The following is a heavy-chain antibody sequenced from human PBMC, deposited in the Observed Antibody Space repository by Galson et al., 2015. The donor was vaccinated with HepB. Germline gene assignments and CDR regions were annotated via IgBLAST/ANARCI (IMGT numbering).Heavy chain of an antibody. Sequence: CAISGDSVSSNSAAWNWIRQSPSRGLEWLGRTYYRSKWYNDYAVSVKSRITINPDTSKNQFSLQLNSVTPEDTAVYYCARVPIPYGDEDYYYYGMDVWGQGTTVTVSS. D-gene: IGHD4-17*01. CDR2: TYYRSKWYN. CDR3: ARVPIPYGDEDYYYYGMDV. V-gene: IGHV6-1*01. CDR1: GDSVSSNSAA. J-gene: IGHJ6*02.